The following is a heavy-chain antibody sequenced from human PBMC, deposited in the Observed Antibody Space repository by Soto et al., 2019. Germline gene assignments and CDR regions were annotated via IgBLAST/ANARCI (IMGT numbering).Heavy chain of an antibody. CDR3: ARDRGAVAGTRYYYGMDV. V-gene: IGHV3-33*01. D-gene: IGHD6-13*01. J-gene: IGHJ6*02. CDR2: IWYDGTNK. Sequence: QVQLVESGGGVVQPGRSLRLSCAASGFTFSSYGMHWVRQAPDKGLVLVAVIWYDGTNKYYTDSVKGRFTISRDNSKNTLYLQMNSLRAEDTAVYYCARDRGAVAGTRYYYGMDVWGQGTTVTVSS. CDR1: GFTFSSYG.